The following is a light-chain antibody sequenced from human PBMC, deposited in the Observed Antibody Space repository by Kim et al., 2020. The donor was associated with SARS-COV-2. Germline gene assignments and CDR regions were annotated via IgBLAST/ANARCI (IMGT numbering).Light chain of an antibody. CDR2: DVT. CDR3: TSYTSRSHWV. V-gene: IGLV2-14*03. Sequence: GQSITISCTGSSNDIGAYRYVSWYQQHPGKGPKVVIYDVTERASGVSDRFSGSKSGNTASLTISGLQAEDEADYYCTSYTSRSHWVFGGGTQLTVL. J-gene: IGLJ3*02. CDR1: SNDIGAYRY.